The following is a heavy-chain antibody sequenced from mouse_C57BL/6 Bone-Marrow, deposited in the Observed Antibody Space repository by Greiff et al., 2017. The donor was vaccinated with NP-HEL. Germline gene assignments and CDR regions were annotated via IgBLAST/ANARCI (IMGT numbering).Heavy chain of an antibody. D-gene: IGHD2-2*01. CDR1: GYTFTSYW. V-gene: IGHV1-50*01. Sequence: QVQLQQPGAELVKPGASVKLSCKASGYTFTSYWMQWVNQRPGQGLEWIGEIDPSDSYTNYNQKFKGKATLTVDTSSSTAYMQLSSLTSEDSAVYYCARIGTMVTFDYWGQGTTLTVSS. CDR2: IDPSDSYT. CDR3: ARIGTMVTFDY. J-gene: IGHJ2*01.